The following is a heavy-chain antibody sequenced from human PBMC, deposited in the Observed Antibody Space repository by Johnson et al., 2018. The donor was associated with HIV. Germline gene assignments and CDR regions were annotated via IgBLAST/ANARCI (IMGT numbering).Heavy chain of an antibody. V-gene: IGHV3-30*04. D-gene: IGHD2-21*02. J-gene: IGHJ3*02. CDR2: ISYDGSNK. CDR1: GFIFSSYA. CDR3: ARSLCGGDFFSDSFDI. Sequence: QVQLMESGGGVVQPGRSLRLSCAASGFIFSSYAMNWVRQAPGKGLEWVAGISYDGSNKYYTDSVKGRFTISRDNSKSTLFLLMNSLRAEDTAVYYCARSLCGGDFFSDSFDIWGQGTMVTVSS.